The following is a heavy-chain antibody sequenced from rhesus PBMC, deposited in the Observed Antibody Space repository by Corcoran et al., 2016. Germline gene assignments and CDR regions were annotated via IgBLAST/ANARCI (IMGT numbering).Heavy chain of an antibody. CDR2: INTDTGNQ. CDR1: GYTFTNSG. J-gene: IGHJ4*01. Sequence: QVQLVQSGAEVPQPGASVTVSCKASGYTFTNSGLTWVRQAHGQRLEWIGLINTDTGNQTEAQGFKELFTFAMDTSISTAYLQISSLKAEDTAVYYCARQGGSNLDFDYWGQGVLVAVSS. CDR3: ARQGGSNLDFDY. D-gene: IGHD6-19*01. V-gene: IGHV7-114*01.